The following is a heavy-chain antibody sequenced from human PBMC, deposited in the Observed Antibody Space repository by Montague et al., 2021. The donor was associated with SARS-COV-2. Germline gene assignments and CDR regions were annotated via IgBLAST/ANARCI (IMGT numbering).Heavy chain of an antibody. CDR3: ARVGRQQLVRLSGMDV. Sequence: SETLSLTCTVSGGSISNILFYWGWIRQSPGKGLEWIGSIYYSGSTYYNPSLKSRVTISVDTSKNQFSLKLSSVTAADTAVYYCARVGRQQLVRLSGMDVWGQGTTVTVSS. V-gene: IGHV4-39*07. CDR1: GGSISNILFY. J-gene: IGHJ6*02. CDR2: IYYSGST. D-gene: IGHD6-13*01.